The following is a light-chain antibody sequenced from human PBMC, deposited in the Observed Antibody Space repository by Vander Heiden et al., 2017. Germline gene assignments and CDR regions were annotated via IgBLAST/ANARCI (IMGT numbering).Light chain of an antibody. CDR1: NTGSKS. Sequence: SYVLTQLPPVSVAPGKTARITCGGNNTGSKSVHWYQQKPGQAPVLVVYDDSDRPSGIPERFSGSNSGNTATLTISRVEAGDEADYYCQVWDSSSDHYVFGTGTKVTVL. CDR2: DDS. J-gene: IGLJ1*01. CDR3: QVWDSSSDHYV. V-gene: IGLV3-21*03.